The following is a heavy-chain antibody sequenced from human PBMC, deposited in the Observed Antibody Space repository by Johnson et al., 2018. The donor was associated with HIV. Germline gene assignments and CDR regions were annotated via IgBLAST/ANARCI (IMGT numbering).Heavy chain of an antibody. CDR2: ISWNSDTI. Sequence: VESGGGLVQPGRSLRLSCAASGFTFDDFGMHWVRQGPGKGLEWLSGISWNSDTIDYADSVKGRFTISRDNSKNTLYLQMHSLRAEDTAVYYCAKDREWLVPTPLDAFDIWGQGTMVTVSS. D-gene: IGHD6-19*01. J-gene: IGHJ3*02. CDR1: GFTFDDFG. CDR3: AKDREWLVPTPLDAFDI. V-gene: IGHV3-9*01.